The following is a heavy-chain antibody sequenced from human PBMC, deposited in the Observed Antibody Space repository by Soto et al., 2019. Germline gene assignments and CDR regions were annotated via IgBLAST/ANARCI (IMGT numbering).Heavy chain of an antibody. J-gene: IGHJ4*02. Sequence: SQTLSLTCAVSGDSVSSNNIAWNWLRQSPWRGLEWLGRTYYRSKWYNEYAVSVRSRITINLDTSKNQFSLQLNSVTPEDTAVYYCARGRWPTFDYWGQGAQVTVYS. CDR3: ARGRWPTFDY. V-gene: IGHV6-1*01. CDR2: TYYRSKWYN. CDR1: GDSVSSNNIA. D-gene: IGHD2-15*01.